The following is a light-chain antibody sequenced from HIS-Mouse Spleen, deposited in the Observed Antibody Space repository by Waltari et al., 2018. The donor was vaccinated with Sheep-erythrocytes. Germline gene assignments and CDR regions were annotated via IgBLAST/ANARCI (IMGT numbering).Light chain of an antibody. Sequence: QSALTQPASVSGSPGQSITIPCTGTSSDVGSDNLVSWYQQHPGKAPKLMIYEGSKRPSGVSNRFSGSKSGNTASLTISGLQAEDEADYYCCSYAGSSTLVFGGGTKLTVL. J-gene: IGLJ2*01. V-gene: IGLV2-23*01. CDR3: CSYAGSSTLV. CDR2: EGS. CDR1: SSDVGSDNL.